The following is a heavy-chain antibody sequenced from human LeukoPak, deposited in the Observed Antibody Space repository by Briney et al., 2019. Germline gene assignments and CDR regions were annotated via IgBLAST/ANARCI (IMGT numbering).Heavy chain of an antibody. V-gene: IGHV3-30-3*01. CDR1: GLTFSTYA. CDR2: ISYDGSNK. J-gene: IGHJ6*02. D-gene: IGHD2-15*01. CDR3: ARVPPHCSGGRCYLELDYYYGMDV. Sequence: GGSLRLSCAASGLTFSTYAMHWARQAPGKGLEWVAVISYDGSNKYYADSMKGRFTISRDNSKNTLYLQMNSLRGGDTAVYYCARVPPHCSGGRCYLELDYYYGMDVWGQGTTVTVSS.